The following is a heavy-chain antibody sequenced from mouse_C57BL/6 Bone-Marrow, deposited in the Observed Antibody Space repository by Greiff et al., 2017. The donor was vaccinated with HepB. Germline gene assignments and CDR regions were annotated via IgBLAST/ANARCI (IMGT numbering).Heavy chain of an antibody. CDR2: ISYDGSN. J-gene: IGHJ2*01. CDR3: ARDTAQATFDY. Sequence: VQLKESGPGLVKPSQSLSLTCSVTGYSITSGYYWNWIRQFPGNKLEWMGYISYDGSNNYNPSLKNRISITRDTSKNQFFLKLKSVTTEDTATYYCARDTAQATFDYWGQGTTLTVSS. V-gene: IGHV3-6*01. CDR1: GYSITSGYY. D-gene: IGHD3-2*02.